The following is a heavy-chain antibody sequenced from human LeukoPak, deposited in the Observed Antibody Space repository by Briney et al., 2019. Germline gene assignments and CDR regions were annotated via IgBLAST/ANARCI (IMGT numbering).Heavy chain of an antibody. CDR1: GFTFSSYW. D-gene: IGHD4-17*01. V-gene: IGHV3-53*01. Sequence: GGCLRLSCEASGFTFSSYWMRWVRQAPGKGLEWVSVIYSGGSTYYADSVKGRFTISRDNSKNTLYLQMNSLRAEDTAVYYCARMTTVTIVDAFDIWGRGTMVTVPS. CDR2: IYSGGST. CDR3: ARMTTVTIVDAFDI. J-gene: IGHJ3*02.